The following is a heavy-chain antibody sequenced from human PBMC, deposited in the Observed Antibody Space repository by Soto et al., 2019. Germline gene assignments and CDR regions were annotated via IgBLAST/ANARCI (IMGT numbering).Heavy chain of an antibody. D-gene: IGHD1-1*01. CDR3: ARHGRGNDVVKYFYYGLDV. Sequence: PSETLSLTCAVYGWSFSGYYWSWIRQPPGKGLEWIGRINHSGSTNYNPSLKSRVTISLATSKTQFSLTLSSVTAADTAVYYCARHGRGNDVVKYFYYGLDVWGQGTTVTVSS. CDR2: INHSGST. J-gene: IGHJ6*02. V-gene: IGHV4-34*01. CDR1: GWSFSGYY.